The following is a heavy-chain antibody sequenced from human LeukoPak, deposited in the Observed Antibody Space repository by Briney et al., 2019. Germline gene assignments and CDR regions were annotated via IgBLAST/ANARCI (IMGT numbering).Heavy chain of an antibody. Sequence: GGSLRLSCAASGFTFSSYRMNWVRQAPGKGLEWVSSISSRSSYIYYADSVKGRFTISRDNAKNSLYLQMNSLRAEDTAVYYCASSIVVVTATDIWGQGTMVTVSS. D-gene: IGHD2-21*02. J-gene: IGHJ3*02. V-gene: IGHV3-21*01. CDR1: GFTFSSYR. CDR3: ASSIVVVTATDI. CDR2: ISSRSSYI.